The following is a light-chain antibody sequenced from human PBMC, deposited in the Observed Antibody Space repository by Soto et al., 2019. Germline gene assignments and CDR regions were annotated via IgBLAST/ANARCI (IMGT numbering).Light chain of an antibody. CDR3: QHYGSSPPNT. V-gene: IGKV3-20*01. CDR1: QSVNSSY. J-gene: IGKJ2*01. CDR2: GAS. Sequence: ELVLTQSPGTLSLSPGERATLSCRASQSVNSSYLAWYQQKPGQATRLLIYGASSRATGIPDRFSGSGSGTDFTLIISRLEPEDFAVYYCQHYGSSPPNTFGQGTKLEIK.